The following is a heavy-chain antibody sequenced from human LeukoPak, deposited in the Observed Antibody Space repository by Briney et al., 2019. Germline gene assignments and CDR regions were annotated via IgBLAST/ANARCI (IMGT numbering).Heavy chain of an antibody. CDR2: IYYSGST. D-gene: IGHD3-10*01. V-gene: IGHV4-59*08. CDR1: GGSISSDY. CDR3: ARLIMVRGVIYGTDWYFDL. Sequence: SETLSLTCTVSGGSISSDYWSWIRQPPGKGLEWIGYIYYSGSTNYNPSLKSRDTISVDTSKNQFSLKLSSVTAADTAVYYCARLIMVRGVIYGTDWYFDLWGRGTQVTVSS. J-gene: IGHJ2*01.